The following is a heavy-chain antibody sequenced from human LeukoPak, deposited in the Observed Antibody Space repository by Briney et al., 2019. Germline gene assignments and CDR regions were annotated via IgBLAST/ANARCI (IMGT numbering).Heavy chain of an antibody. CDR1: GSSISSLY. Sequence: SETLSLTCSVSGSSISSLYWSWIRQPAGKGLEWIGRIYTSGSTNYNPSLKSRVTMSVDTSKNQFSLKLSSVTAADTAVYYCARDVRYFDWLTNNWFDPWGQGTLVTVSS. J-gene: IGHJ5*02. CDR2: IYTSGST. D-gene: IGHD3-9*01. CDR3: ARDVRYFDWLTNNWFDP. V-gene: IGHV4-4*07.